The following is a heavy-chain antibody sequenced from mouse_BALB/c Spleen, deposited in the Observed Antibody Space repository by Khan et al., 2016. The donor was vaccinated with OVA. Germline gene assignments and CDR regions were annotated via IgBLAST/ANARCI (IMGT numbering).Heavy chain of an antibody. V-gene: IGHV9-3-1*01. CDR3: ARRGLWYRFAY. D-gene: IGHD2-1*01. Sequence: QIQLVQSGPELKRPGETVKISCKASGYTFTNYGMNWVKQAPGKGLKWMGWINTYTGEPTYADDFKGRFAFSLETSASTAYLQINNLKNEDTATYFGARRGLWYRFAYWGQGTLVTVSA. J-gene: IGHJ3*01. CDR2: INTYTGEP. CDR1: GYTFTNYG.